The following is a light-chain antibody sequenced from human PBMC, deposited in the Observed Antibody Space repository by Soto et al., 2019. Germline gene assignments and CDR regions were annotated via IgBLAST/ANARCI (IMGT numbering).Light chain of an antibody. CDR1: QTVTSN. Sequence: EVVMTQSPATLSVSPGERVTLSCRASQTVTSNFAWYQQQPGQAPRLLIYGASTRATGIPARFSGSGSVTEFTLTISSLQSEDFAVYYCQQYNNWPLTFGGGTKVDIK. J-gene: IGKJ4*01. V-gene: IGKV3-15*01. CDR3: QQYNNWPLT. CDR2: GAS.